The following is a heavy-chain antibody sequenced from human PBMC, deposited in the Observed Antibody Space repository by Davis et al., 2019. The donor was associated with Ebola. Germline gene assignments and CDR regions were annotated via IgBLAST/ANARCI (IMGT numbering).Heavy chain of an antibody. CDR3: ARLGYYYGSGSYSNNWFDP. J-gene: IGHJ5*02. CDR2: IYPGDSDT. D-gene: IGHD3-10*01. CDR1: GFTFSSYW. V-gene: IGHV5-51*01. Sequence: GGSLRLSCAASGFTFSSYWMSWVRQMPGKGLEWMGIIYPGDSDTRYSPSFQGQVTISADKSISTAYLQWSSLKASDTAMYYCARLGYYYGSGSYSNNWFDPWGQGTLVTVSS.